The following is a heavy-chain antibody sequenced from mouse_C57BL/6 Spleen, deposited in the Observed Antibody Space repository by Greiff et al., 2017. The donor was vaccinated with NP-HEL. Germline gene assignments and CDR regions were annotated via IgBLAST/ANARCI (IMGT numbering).Heavy chain of an antibody. D-gene: IGHD1-1*01. CDR1: GFTFSSYT. V-gene: IGHV5-9*01. J-gene: IGHJ1*03. CDR2: ISGGGGNT. CDR3: ARHYYYGSSYQYFDV. Sequence: EVNLVESGGGLVKPGGSLKLSCAASGFTFSSYTMSWVRQTPEKRLEWVATISGGGGNTYYPDSVKGRFTISRDNAKNTLYLQMSSLRSEDTALYYCARHYYYGSSYQYFDVWGTGTTVTVSS.